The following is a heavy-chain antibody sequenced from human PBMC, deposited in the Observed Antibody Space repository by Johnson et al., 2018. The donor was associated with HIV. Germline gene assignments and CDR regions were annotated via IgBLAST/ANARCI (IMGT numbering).Heavy chain of an antibody. J-gene: IGHJ3*01. D-gene: IGHD3-10*01. CDR1: GFTFSSYG. CDR2: IWYDGSNK. V-gene: IGHV3-33*03. CDR3: TRGWGYAFDV. Sequence: QEQLVESGGGVVQPGRSLRLSCAASGFTFSSYGMHWVRQAAGKGLEWVAVIWYDGSNKYYADSVKGRFTISRDNAKNTLYLQMNSLRAEDTAVYYCTRGWGYAFDVWGQGTMVTVSS.